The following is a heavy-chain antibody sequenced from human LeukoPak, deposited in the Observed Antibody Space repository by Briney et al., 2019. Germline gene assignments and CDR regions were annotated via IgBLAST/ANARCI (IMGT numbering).Heavy chain of an antibody. CDR3: AKDSTSRQDYYFDY. D-gene: IGHD6-6*01. Sequence: GGSLRLSCAASGFTFSSYAMSWVRQAPGKGLEWVSGISGSGTSTYYADSVKGRFTISRDNSKNTLYLQMNSLRAEGTAVYYCAKDSTSRQDYYFDYWGQGTLVTVSS. CDR2: ISGSGTST. V-gene: IGHV3-23*01. CDR1: GFTFSSYA. J-gene: IGHJ4*02.